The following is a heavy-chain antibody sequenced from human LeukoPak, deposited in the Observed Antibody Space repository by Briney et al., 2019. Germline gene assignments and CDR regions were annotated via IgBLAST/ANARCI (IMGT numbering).Heavy chain of an antibody. J-gene: IGHJ3*01. CDR2: ISFSGDNS. D-gene: IGHD5-24*01. CDR3: AKDIQLST. CDR1: RFNLHDAA. Sequence: GGSLSLSCAVSRFNLHDAAITCVRQAPGKGLEWVSLISFSGDNSYYADSVKGRFTISRDNSKNTLSLQMNSLRVEDTAIYYCAKDIQLSTWGLGTMVTVSS. V-gene: IGHV3-23*01.